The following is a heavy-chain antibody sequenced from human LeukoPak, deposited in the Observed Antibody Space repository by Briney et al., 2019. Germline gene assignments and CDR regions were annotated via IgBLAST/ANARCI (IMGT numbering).Heavy chain of an antibody. CDR1: GDSISSYY. J-gene: IGHJ3*02. CDR3: ARYFQYYYDSSGYSDAFDI. CDR2: IYTSGST. V-gene: IGHV4-4*07. D-gene: IGHD3-22*01. Sequence: PSETLSLTCTVSGDSISSYYWSWIRQPAGKGLEWIGRIYTSGSTNYNPSLKSRVTMSVDTSKNQFSLKLSSVTAADTAVYYCARYFQYYYDSSGYSDAFDIWGQGTMVTVSS.